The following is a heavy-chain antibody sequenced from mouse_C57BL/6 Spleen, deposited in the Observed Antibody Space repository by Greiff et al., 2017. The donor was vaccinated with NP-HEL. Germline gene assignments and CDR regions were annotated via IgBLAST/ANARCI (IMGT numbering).Heavy chain of an antibody. V-gene: IGHV1-22*01. D-gene: IGHD2-2*01. Sequence: VQLQQSGPELVKPGASVKMSCKASGYTFTDYNMHWVKQSHGKSLEWIGFINPNNGGTSYNQKFKGKATLTVNKSSSTAYMELRSLTSEDSAVYYCAREGYDDGAGLDYWGQGTTLTVSS. CDR3: AREGYDDGAGLDY. CDR2: INPNNGGT. J-gene: IGHJ2*01. CDR1: GYTFTDYN.